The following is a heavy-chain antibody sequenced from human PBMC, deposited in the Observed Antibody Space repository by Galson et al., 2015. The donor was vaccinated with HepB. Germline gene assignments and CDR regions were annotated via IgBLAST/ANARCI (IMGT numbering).Heavy chain of an antibody. Sequence: SLRLSCAASGFTFGDYTVSWFRQAPGKGLEWVGFIRSKAYGGTTEYAASVKGRFTISRNDSKNIAYLQMNSLKTEDTAVYYCTRVAVGTLAALFYFQHWGQGTLVTVSS. CDR1: GFTFGDYT. V-gene: IGHV3-49*03. J-gene: IGHJ1*01. CDR2: IRSKAYGGTT. CDR3: TRVAVGTLAALFYFQH. D-gene: IGHD6-6*01.